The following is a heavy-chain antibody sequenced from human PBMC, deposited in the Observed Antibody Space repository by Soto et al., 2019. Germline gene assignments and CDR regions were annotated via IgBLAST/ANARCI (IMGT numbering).Heavy chain of an antibody. J-gene: IGHJ4*02. CDR2: ISGSGGST. CDR3: ANELKLKWSFTVVKPFDY. Sequence: GGSLRLSCAASGFTFSSYAMSWVRQAPGKGLEWVSAISGSGGSTYYADSVKSRFTISRDNSKNTLYLQMNSLRAEDTAVYYCANELKLKWSFTVVKPFDYWGQGTLVTVSS. D-gene: IGHD3-3*01. CDR1: GFTFSSYA. V-gene: IGHV3-23*01.